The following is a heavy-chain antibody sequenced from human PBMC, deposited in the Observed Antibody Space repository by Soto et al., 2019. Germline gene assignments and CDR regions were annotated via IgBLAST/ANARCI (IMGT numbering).Heavy chain of an antibody. CDR3: AHSYTAMVTDWFGP. Sequence: SGPTLVNPTQTLTLTCTFSGFSLSTSGVGVGWIRQPPGKALEWLALIYWDDDKRYSPSLKSRLTITKDTSKNQVVLTMTNMEPVDTAIYYCAHSYTAMVTDWFGPWGKGTLVTVSS. CDR2: IYWDDDK. D-gene: IGHD5-18*01. J-gene: IGHJ5*02. V-gene: IGHV2-5*02. CDR1: GFSLSTSGVG.